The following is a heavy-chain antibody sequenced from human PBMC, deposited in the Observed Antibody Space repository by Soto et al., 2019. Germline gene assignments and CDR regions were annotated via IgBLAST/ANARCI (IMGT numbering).Heavy chain of an antibody. V-gene: IGHV3-30*18. D-gene: IGHD2-8*01. Sequence: QVQLVESGGGVVQPGRSLRLSCAASGFTFSSYGMHWVRQAPGKGLEWVAVISYDGSNKYYADSVKGRFTISRDNSKNTLYLQMNSLRAEDTAVYYCAKGPQDIVLMVYAEAWGQGTLVTVSS. CDR2: ISYDGSNK. CDR3: AKGPQDIVLMVYAEA. CDR1: GFTFSSYG. J-gene: IGHJ5*02.